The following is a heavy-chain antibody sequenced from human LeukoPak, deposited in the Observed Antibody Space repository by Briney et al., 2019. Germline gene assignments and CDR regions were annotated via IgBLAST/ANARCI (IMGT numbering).Heavy chain of an antibody. Sequence: GGSLRLSCAASGFSFSTYNMNWVRQAPGKGLEWVSYIHKSGTITYYRDSVKGRFTISRDNAKNSLYLQMNSLRDEDTAVYYCARDPHALDFWGQGTLVTVSS. CDR2: IHKSGTIT. CDR1: GFSFSTYN. V-gene: IGHV3-48*02. CDR3: ARDPHALDF. J-gene: IGHJ4*02.